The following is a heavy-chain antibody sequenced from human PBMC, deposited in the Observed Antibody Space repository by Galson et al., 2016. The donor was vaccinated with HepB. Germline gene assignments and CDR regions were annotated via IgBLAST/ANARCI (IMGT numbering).Heavy chain of an antibody. V-gene: IGHV3-30*18. CDR3: AKDGRIYCSSASCHDHFHY. D-gene: IGHD2-2*01. CDR1: VFTFSSYG. CDR2: ISYDGSNK. Sequence: SLRLSCAASVFTFSSYGMHWVRQAPGKGLEWVAFISYDGSNKKYADSVKGRFTISRDNSKKTLYLQMNSLRAEDTAVYYCAKDGRIYCSSASCHDHFHYWGQGTLVTVSS. J-gene: IGHJ4*02.